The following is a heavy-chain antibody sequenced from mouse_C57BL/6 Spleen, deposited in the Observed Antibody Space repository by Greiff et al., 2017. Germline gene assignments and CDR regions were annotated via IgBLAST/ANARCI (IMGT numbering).Heavy chain of an antibody. V-gene: IGHV5-6*01. CDR2: ISSGGSYT. CDR3: ARRSYYDYGFAY. Sequence: EVQLVESGGDLVKPGGSLKLSCAASGFTFSSYGMSWVRQTSDKRLEWVATISSGGSYTYYPDSVKGRFTISRDNATNTLYLQMSSLKSEDTAMYYCARRSYYDYGFAYWGQGTLVTVSA. J-gene: IGHJ3*01. D-gene: IGHD2-4*01. CDR1: GFTFSSYG.